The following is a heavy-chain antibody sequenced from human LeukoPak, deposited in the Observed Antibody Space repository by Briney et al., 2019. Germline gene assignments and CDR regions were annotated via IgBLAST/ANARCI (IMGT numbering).Heavy chain of an antibody. D-gene: IGHD5-12*01. Sequence: GGSLRLSCAASGFTFSIYEMNWVRQAPGKGLEWVSYIRSSDNTIYYANSVKGRFTISRDNAKNSLYLQMNGLRAEDTAVYYCARGGNSYYYYYMDVWGKGTTVTISS. V-gene: IGHV3-48*03. CDR1: GFTFSIYE. J-gene: IGHJ6*03. CDR3: ARGGNSYYYYYMDV. CDR2: IRSSDNTI.